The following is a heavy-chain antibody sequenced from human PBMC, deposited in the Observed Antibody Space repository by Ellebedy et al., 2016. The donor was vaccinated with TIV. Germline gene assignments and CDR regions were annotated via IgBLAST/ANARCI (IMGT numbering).Heavy chain of an antibody. CDR3: ARGLTGDYGAFDI. CDR2: IAQYGIDT. Sequence: GESLKISCAASGFTFSSRWMSWVRQAPGKGLEWVAIIAQYGIDTYYEDSVKGRFHISRDDAYNSLYLQMSTLRGEDTAVYYCARGLTGDYGAFDIWGPGTMVTVSS. CDR1: GFTFSSRW. J-gene: IGHJ3*02. V-gene: IGHV3-7*03. D-gene: IGHD4-17*01.